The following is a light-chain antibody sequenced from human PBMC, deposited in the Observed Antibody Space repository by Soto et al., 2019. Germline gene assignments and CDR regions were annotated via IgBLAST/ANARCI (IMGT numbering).Light chain of an antibody. CDR1: QGISSW. CDR3: QHYNSYSEA. Sequence: DIQMTQSPSSVSASVGDRVTITCRASQGISSWLAWYQQKPGKAHKLLIYKASTLKSGVPSRFSGSGSGTEFTLTISSLQPDDFATYYCQHYNSYSEAFGQGTTGDIK. V-gene: IGKV1-5*03. CDR2: KAS. J-gene: IGKJ1*01.